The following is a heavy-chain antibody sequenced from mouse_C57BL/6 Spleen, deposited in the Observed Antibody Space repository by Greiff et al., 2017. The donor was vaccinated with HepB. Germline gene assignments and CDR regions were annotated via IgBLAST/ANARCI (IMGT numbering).Heavy chain of an antibody. D-gene: IGHD1-1*01. CDR3: ARITTVVAQWYFDV. CDR1: GYTFTDYN. Sequence: EVKLVESGPELVKPGASVKITCKASGYTFTDYNMDWVKQSHGKSLEWIGDINPNNGGTIYNQKFKGKATLNVDKYSSTAYMELRSLTSEDTAVYYCARITTVVAQWYFDVWGTGTTVTVSS. V-gene: IGHV1-18*01. CDR2: INPNNGGT. J-gene: IGHJ1*03.